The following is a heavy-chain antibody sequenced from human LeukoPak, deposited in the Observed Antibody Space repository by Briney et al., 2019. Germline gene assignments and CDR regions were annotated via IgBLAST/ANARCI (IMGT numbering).Heavy chain of an antibody. CDR1: GGSINSGSYY. Sequence: PSETLSLTCTVSGGSINSGSYYWTWIRQPAGKGLEWIGRVYTSGSTNYKPSLRSRVTISLDASKNQLSLRLGSVTAADTAVYYCAREESDWSSLGDYYHYMDVWGKGTTVTISS. J-gene: IGHJ6*03. CDR2: VYTSGST. V-gene: IGHV4-61*02. D-gene: IGHD3-9*01. CDR3: AREESDWSSLGDYYHYMDV.